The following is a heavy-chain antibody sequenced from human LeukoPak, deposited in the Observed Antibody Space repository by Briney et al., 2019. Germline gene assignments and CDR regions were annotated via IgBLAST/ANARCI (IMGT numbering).Heavy chain of an antibody. V-gene: IGHV4-59*12. CDR3: ARDPETYDAYFDL. Sequence: SETLSLTCTVSSDSISSYYWSWIRQPPGKGLEWIGYIYYTGSTNYNPSLKSRVTMSVDTSKNQFSLKLSSVTAADTAVYYCARDPETYDAYFDLWGRGTLVTVSS. CDR1: SDSISSYY. D-gene: IGHD3-3*01. J-gene: IGHJ2*01. CDR2: IYYTGST.